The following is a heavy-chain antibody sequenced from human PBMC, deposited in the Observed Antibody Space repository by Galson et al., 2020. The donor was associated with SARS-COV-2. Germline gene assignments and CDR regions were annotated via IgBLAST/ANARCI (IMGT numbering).Heavy chain of an antibody. CDR1: GYTFTGYY. J-gene: IGHJ6*02. V-gene: IGHV1-2*04. Sequence: RQDGPVKVSCKASGYTFTGYYMHWVRQAPGQGLEWMGWINPNSGGTNYAQKFQGWVTMTRDTSISTAYMELSRLRSDDTAVYYCARDRVDSSSWYWGYYYYYGMDVWGQGTTVTVSS. CDR2: INPNSGGT. D-gene: IGHD6-13*01. CDR3: ARDRVDSSSWYWGYYYYYGMDV.